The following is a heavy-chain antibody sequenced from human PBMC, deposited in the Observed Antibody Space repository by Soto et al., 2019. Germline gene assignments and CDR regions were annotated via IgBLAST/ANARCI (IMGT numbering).Heavy chain of an antibody. CDR3: ARVGLYCSSTSCYSGLDY. V-gene: IGHV4-31*03. Sequence: SETLSLTCTFSGGYISSGGYYWSWIRQHPGKGLEWIGYIYYSGSTYYNPSRKSRVTISVDTSKNQFSLKLSSVTAADTAVYYFARVGLYCSSTSCYSGLDYWGQGTLVTVSS. CDR1: GGYISSGGYY. CDR2: IYYSGST. J-gene: IGHJ4*02. D-gene: IGHD2-2*01.